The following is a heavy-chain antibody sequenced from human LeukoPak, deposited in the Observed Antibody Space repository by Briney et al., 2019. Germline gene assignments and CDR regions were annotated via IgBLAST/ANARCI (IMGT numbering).Heavy chain of an antibody. V-gene: IGHV3-30*18. D-gene: IGHD5-18*01. CDR1: GFTFSSSG. CDR2: ISYDGSNK. Sequence: PGRSLRLSCAASGFTFSSSGMHWVRQAPGKGLEWVAVISYDGSNKYYADSVKGRFTISRDNSKNTLYLQMNSLRAEDTAVYYCAKDRGYSYGYSVGYWGQGTLVTVSS. J-gene: IGHJ4*02. CDR3: AKDRGYSYGYSVGY.